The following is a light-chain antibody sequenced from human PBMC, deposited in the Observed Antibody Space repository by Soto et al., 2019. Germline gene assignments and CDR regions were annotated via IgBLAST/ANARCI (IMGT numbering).Light chain of an antibody. CDR1: QSVSSY. J-gene: IGKJ5*01. CDR2: DAS. CDR3: QQRSNWPPIT. V-gene: IGKV3-11*01. Sequence: DIVLTQSPATLSLSPGARATLSCLASQSVSSYLAWYQQKPGQAPRLLIYDASNRATGIPARFSGSGSGTDFTLTISSLEPEDFAVYYCQQRSNWPPITFGQGTLLEIK.